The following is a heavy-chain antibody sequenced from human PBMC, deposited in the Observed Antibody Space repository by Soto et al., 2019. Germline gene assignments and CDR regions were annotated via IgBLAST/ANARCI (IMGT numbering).Heavy chain of an antibody. Sequence: GASVKGSCKASGLSFTSSAGRWVRQARGQRLEWIGWIVVGSGNTNYAQKFQERVTITRDMSTSTAYMELSSLRSEDTAVYYCAAASESSGSYSDWGQGTLVTVSS. CDR2: IVVGSGNT. J-gene: IGHJ4*02. CDR1: GLSFTSSA. CDR3: AAASESSGSYSD. D-gene: IGHD3-10*01. V-gene: IGHV1-58*01.